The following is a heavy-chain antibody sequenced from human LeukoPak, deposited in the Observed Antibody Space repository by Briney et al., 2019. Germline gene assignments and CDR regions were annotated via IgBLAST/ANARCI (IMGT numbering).Heavy chain of an antibody. D-gene: IGHD2-15*01. CDR3: ARDPRNVGLAP. J-gene: IGHJ5*02. Sequence: PGGSLRLSCAASGFTFSTSWMHWVRQAPGKGLEWVANIKEDGSEKYHADSVKGRFSISRDNPKNSLFLQMNSLRVEDTAVYYCARDPRNVGLAPWGQGTLVTVSS. CDR2: IKEDGSEK. V-gene: IGHV3-7*03. CDR1: GFTFSTSW.